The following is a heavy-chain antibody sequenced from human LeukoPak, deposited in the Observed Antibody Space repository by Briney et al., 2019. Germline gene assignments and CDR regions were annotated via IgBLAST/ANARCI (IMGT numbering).Heavy chain of an antibody. CDR1: GFTFSSYA. V-gene: IGHV3-30-3*01. Sequence: GRSLRLSCAASGFTFSSYAMHWVRQAPGMGLEWVAVISYDGSNKYYADSVKGRFTISRDNSENTLYLQMNRLRAEDTAVYHCAKDANYGPVRYYFDYWGQGTLVTVSS. D-gene: IGHD4/OR15-4a*01. J-gene: IGHJ4*02. CDR2: ISYDGSNK. CDR3: AKDANYGPVRYYFDY.